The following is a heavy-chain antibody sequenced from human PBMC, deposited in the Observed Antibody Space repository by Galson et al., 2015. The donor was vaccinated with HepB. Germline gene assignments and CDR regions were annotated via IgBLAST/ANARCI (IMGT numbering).Heavy chain of an antibody. V-gene: IGHV6-1*01. J-gene: IGHJ6*02. CDR1: GDSVSSNSAA. CDR2: TYYRSKWYN. Sequence: CAISGDSVSSNSAAWNWIRQSPSRGLEWLGRTYYRSKWYNDYAVSVKSRITINPDTSKNQFSLQLNSVTPEDTAVYYCARERTGPAYYYGSGGYSGYYYYYGMDVWGQGTTVTVSS. D-gene: IGHD3-10*01. CDR3: ARERTGPAYYYGSGGYSGYYYYYGMDV.